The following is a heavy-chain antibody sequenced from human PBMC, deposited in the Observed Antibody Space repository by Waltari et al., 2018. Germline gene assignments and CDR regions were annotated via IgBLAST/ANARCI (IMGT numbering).Heavy chain of an antibody. CDR1: GCSISSSSYY. D-gene: IGHD1-26*01. Sequence: QLQLQESGPGLVKPSETLSLTCTVSGCSISSSSYYWGWIRQPPGKGLEWIGSIYYSGSTYYNPSLKSRVTISVDTSKNQFSLKLSSVTAADTAVYYCARSGVGASDYWGQGTLVTVSS. CDR2: IYYSGST. CDR3: ARSGVGASDY. J-gene: IGHJ4*02. V-gene: IGHV4-39*07.